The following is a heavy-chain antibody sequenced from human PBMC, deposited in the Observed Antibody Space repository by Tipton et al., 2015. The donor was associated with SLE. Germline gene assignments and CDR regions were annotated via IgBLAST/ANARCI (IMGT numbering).Heavy chain of an antibody. J-gene: IGHJ4*02. V-gene: IGHV4-61*05. Sequence: TLSLTCSVSGVSISTSRYYWGWIRQPPGKGLEWIGYIYTTGSTNYNPSLKSRVTISMDTSKNHFSLHLSSVTPADTAVYYCARLLRDGYNVVFDYWGQGALVTVSS. CDR1: GVSISTSRYY. D-gene: IGHD5-24*01. CDR3: ARLLRDGYNVVFDY. CDR2: IYTTGST.